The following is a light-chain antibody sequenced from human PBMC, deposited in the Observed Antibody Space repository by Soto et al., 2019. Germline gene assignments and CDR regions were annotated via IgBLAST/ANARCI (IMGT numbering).Light chain of an antibody. V-gene: IGKV3-20*01. CDR3: QQYGSTPLT. CDR2: GAS. J-gene: IGKJ4*01. Sequence: TVLTQSPVTLSLSPGERATLSCRASQSVTTNYLAWYQQKPGQAPRLLISGASIRATGIPDRFSGSGSGTEFSLTISRLEPEDFAVYYCQQYGSTPLTFGGGTKVEI. CDR1: QSVTTNY.